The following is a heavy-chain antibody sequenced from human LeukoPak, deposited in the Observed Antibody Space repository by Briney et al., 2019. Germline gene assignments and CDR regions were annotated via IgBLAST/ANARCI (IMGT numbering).Heavy chain of an antibody. CDR2: LNPDSGGT. Sequence: ASVKVSCKASGYTFTGYYMHWVRQAPGQGLEWMGWLNPDSGGTQYAQKFQGRVTMTRDTSISTAYMELSRLRSDDTAVYYCARDGYYDFWSGYYPGLPEPIWGQGTLVTVSS. CDR1: GYTFTGYY. CDR3: ARDGYYDFWSGYYPGLPEPI. J-gene: IGHJ4*02. V-gene: IGHV1-2*02. D-gene: IGHD3-3*01.